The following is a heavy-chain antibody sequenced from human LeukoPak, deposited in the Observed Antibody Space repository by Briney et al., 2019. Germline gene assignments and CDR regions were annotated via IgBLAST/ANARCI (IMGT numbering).Heavy chain of an antibody. CDR2: INPHTGGT. D-gene: IGHD6-13*01. Sequence: ASVKVSCKASGYTFTDYYIHWVRQAPGQGLEWMGWINPHTGGTNYAQNFQGRVTMTRDTSITTAHMELSSLRSDDTGVYYCARLGIGATFKFCWGQGTLITVSS. CDR3: ARLGIGATFKFC. V-gene: IGHV1-2*02. CDR1: GYTFTDYY. J-gene: IGHJ4*02.